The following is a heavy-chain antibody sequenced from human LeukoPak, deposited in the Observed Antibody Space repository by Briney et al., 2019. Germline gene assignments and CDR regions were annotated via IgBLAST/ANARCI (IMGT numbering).Heavy chain of an antibody. CDR1: GGSISNYY. D-gene: IGHD3-22*01. V-gene: IGHV4-39*07. J-gene: IGHJ4*02. Sequence: SETLSLTCTVSGGSISNYYWSWIRQPPGKGLEWIGSIYYSGSTYYNPSLKGRVTISVDTSKNQFSLKLSSVTAADTAVYYCARATYSSGYYHYFDYWGQGTLVTVSS. CDR2: IYYSGST. CDR3: ARATYSSGYYHYFDY.